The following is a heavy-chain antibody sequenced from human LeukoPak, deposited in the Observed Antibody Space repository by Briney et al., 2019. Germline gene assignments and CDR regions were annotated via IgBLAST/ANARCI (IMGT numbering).Heavy chain of an antibody. CDR1: GGSISSYY. V-gene: IGHV4-4*07. CDR2: IYASGST. D-gene: IGHD6-19*01. Sequence: SETLSLTRTVSGGSISSYYWSWIRQPAGKGLEWIGRIYASGSTNYNPSLKSRVTMSVDTSKNQFSLKLSSVTAADTALYYCARESGVKKGYSSGWLYWYYFDYWGQGTLVTVSS. J-gene: IGHJ4*02. CDR3: ARESGVKKGYSSGWLYWYYFDY.